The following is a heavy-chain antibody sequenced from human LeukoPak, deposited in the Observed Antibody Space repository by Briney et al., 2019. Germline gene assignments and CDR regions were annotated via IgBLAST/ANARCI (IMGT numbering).Heavy chain of an antibody. CDR1: GYSFTSYW. CDR3: ARVEMATIYYFDY. Sequence: GESLKISCKGSGYSFTSYWIGWVRQMPGKGLEWMGIIYPGDSDTRYSPSFQGQVTISADKSISTAYLQWSSLKASATAMYYCARVEMATIYYFDYWGQGTLVTVSS. J-gene: IGHJ4*02. CDR2: IYPGDSDT. D-gene: IGHD5-24*01. V-gene: IGHV5-51*01.